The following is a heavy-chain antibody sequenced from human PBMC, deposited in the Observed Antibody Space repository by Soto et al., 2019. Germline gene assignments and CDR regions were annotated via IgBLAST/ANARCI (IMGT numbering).Heavy chain of an antibody. CDR3: TTVSTVTTSSS. D-gene: IGHD4-17*01. Sequence: DVQLVESGGGLVKPGGSLRLSCAASGFTFSDAWMSWVRQAPGKGLEWLGRIKRNTDGGTTDYAPPVKGRFTISRDDSRNMLYPQMTSLKTEDTAVYYCTTVSTVTTSSSWGQGTLVTVSS. V-gene: IGHV3-15*01. J-gene: IGHJ4*02. CDR1: GFTFSDAW. CDR2: IKRNTDGGTT.